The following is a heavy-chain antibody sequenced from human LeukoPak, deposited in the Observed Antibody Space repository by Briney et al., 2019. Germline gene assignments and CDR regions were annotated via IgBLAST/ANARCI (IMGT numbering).Heavy chain of an antibody. CDR1: GDSFSSHY. J-gene: IGHJ3*02. CDR2: ISYIGST. CDR3: ARDLVTVTKGFDI. D-gene: IGHD4-17*01. Sequence: SETLSLTCVVSGDSFSSHYWTWIRQSPGKGLEWIGYISYIGSTNYNPSLKSRVTISIDTSKGQFSLKLRSVTAADTAVYYCARDLVTVTKGFDIWGQGTMVSVSS. V-gene: IGHV4-59*11.